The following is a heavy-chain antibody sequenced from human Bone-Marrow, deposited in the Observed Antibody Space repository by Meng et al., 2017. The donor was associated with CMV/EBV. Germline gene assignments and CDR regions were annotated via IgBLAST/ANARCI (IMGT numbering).Heavy chain of an antibody. Sequence: GESLKISCEASGFTFSRSWMSWVRQAPGKGPEWVANIYEDGSLNLYVDSVKGRFTISRDNAQNSLYLKMNSLRGNDTAVYYCEGGDGYWGQGTLVTVSS. J-gene: IGHJ4*02. V-gene: IGHV3-7*04. CDR1: GFTFSRSW. CDR3: EGGDGY. CDR2: IYEDGSLN.